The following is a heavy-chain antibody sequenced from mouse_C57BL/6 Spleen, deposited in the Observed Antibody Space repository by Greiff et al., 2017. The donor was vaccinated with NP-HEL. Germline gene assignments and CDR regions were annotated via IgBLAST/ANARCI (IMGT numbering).Heavy chain of an antibody. D-gene: IGHD1-2*01. J-gene: IGHJ3*01. CDR2: IHPNSGST. CDR3: AREVGDYYGTGFAY. Sequence: QVQLQQPGAELVKPGASVKLSCKASGYTFTSYWMHWVKQRPGQGLEWIGMIHPNSGSTNYNEKFKSKATLTVDKSSSTAYMQLSSLTSEDSAVYYCAREVGDYYGTGFAYWGQGTLVTVSA. V-gene: IGHV1-64*01. CDR1: GYTFTSYW.